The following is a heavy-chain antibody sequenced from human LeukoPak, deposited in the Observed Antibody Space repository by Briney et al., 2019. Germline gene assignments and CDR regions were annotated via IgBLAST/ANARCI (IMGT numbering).Heavy chain of an antibody. D-gene: IGHD3-10*01. J-gene: IGHJ5*02. V-gene: IGHV4-59*01. CDR3: ARDSGTTGEVKFDP. CDR2: IYYSGGT. CDR1: GGYLSTYY. Sequence: PSETLSLTCSLSGGYLSTYYWNWIRQPPGKGLEWIGYIYYSGGTNYNPSLKSRVTISVDTYKNHFSLKLSSVTAADTAVYYCARDSGTTGEVKFDPWGQGTLVTVSS.